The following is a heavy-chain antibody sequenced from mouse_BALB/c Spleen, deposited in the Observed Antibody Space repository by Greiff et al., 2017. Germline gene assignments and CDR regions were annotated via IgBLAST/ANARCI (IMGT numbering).Heavy chain of an antibody. CDR3: ARGRYYGSSYYFDY. V-gene: IGHV5-6-5*01. Sequence: EVKLQESGGGLVKPGGSLKLSCAASGFTFSSYAMSWVRQTPEKRLEWVASISSGGSTYYPDSVKGRFTISRDNARNILYLQMSSLRSEDTAMYYCARGRYYGSSYYFDYWGQGTTLTVSS. J-gene: IGHJ2*01. D-gene: IGHD1-1*01. CDR2: ISSGGST. CDR1: GFTFSSYA.